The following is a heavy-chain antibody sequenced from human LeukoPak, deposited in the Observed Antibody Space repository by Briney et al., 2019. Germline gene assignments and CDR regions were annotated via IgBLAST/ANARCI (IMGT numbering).Heavy chain of an antibody. Sequence: ASVKVSCKASGYTFTSYAMNWVRQAPGQGLEWMGWINTNTGNPTYAQGFTGRFVVSLDTSVSTAYLQISSLKAEDTAVYYCARVPYYYDSSGYYRPFDYWGQGTLVTVSS. CDR2: INTNTGNP. J-gene: IGHJ4*02. CDR3: ARVPYYYDSSGYYRPFDY. D-gene: IGHD3-22*01. V-gene: IGHV7-4-1*02. CDR1: GYTFTSYA.